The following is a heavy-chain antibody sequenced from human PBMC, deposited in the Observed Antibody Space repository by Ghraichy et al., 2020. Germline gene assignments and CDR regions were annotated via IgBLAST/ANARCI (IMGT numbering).Heavy chain of an antibody. J-gene: IGHJ4*02. D-gene: IGHD6-19*01. CDR1: GDSVSSNSAA. CDR2: TYYRSKWYN. V-gene: IGHV6-1*01. Sequence: SQTLSLTCAISGDSVSSNSAAWNWIRQSPSRGLEWLGRTYYRSKWYNDYAVSVKSRININPDTSKNQFSLQLSSVTPEDTALYYCVRDGGAVAAFFDYWGQGTLVTVSS. CDR3: VRDGGAVAAFFDY.